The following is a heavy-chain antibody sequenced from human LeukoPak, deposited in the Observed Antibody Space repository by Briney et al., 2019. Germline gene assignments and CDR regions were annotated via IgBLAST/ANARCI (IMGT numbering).Heavy chain of an antibody. CDR1: GGSISSGGYS. CDR2: IYHSGST. V-gene: IGHV4-30-2*05. Sequence: KSSETLSLTCAVSGGSISSGGYSWSWIRQPPGKGLEWIGYIYHSGSTYYNPSLKSRVTISVDTSKNQFSLKLSSVTAADTAVYYCARDGGYYDSSGYPRQTFDYWGQGTLVTVSS. J-gene: IGHJ4*02. D-gene: IGHD3-22*01. CDR3: ARDGGYYDSSGYPRQTFDY.